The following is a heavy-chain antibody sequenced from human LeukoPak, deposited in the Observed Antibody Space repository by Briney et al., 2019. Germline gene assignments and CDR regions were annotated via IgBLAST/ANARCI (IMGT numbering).Heavy chain of an antibody. Sequence: GASVKVSCKVSGYTLTELSMHWVRQAPGKGLEWMGGFDPEDGETIYAQKFQGRVTMTEDTSTDTAYMELSSLRSEDTAVYYCATALRLWFGELFDPWGQGTLVTVSS. CDR1: GYTLTELS. J-gene: IGHJ5*02. CDR2: FDPEDGET. CDR3: ATALRLWFGELFDP. D-gene: IGHD3-10*01. V-gene: IGHV1-24*01.